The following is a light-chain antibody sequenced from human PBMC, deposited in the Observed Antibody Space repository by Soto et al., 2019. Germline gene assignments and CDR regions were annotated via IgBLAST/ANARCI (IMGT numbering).Light chain of an antibody. CDR2: GAS. CDR1: QNIDRW. V-gene: IGKV1-5*03. J-gene: IGKJ1*01. CDR3: QHYNSYPWT. Sequence: DIPMTRSPSTLSASVGDRVTITCRASQNIDRWLAWYQQKPGKAPNLLIYGASSLESGVPSRFSGSGYGTEFTLTIRRLRPDDFATYYCQHYNSYPWTFGQGNKVEIK.